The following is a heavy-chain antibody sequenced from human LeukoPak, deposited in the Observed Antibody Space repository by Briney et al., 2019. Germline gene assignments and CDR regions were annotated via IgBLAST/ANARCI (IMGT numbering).Heavy chain of an antibody. CDR2: INSDGSIT. Sequence: PGGSLRLSCAASGFTFSNSWMYWVRHAPGKGLVWVSRINSDGSITQYADSVKGRFTISRDNAKNTLFLQMNSLRVEDTAAYYCARGPDHGGSYYHDWGQGSPVIVSS. V-gene: IGHV3-74*01. CDR1: GFTFSNSW. CDR3: ARGPDHGGSYYHD. D-gene: IGHD1-26*01. J-gene: IGHJ4*02.